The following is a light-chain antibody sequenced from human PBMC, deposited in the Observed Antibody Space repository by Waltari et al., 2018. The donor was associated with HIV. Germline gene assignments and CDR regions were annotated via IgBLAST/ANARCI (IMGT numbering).Light chain of an antibody. CDR3: SSYGGSSIWL. CDR1: SSDVGNYNL. J-gene: IGLJ2*01. Sequence: QSALTQPAPVSGSPGQSITISCTGTSSDVGNYNLVSWYQQHPGKAPKLIIYEAIKRPSGVSDRISGSKSASTASLTISGLQADDEADYFCSSYGGSSIWLFGGGTKLTVL. CDR2: EAI. V-gene: IGLV2-23*01.